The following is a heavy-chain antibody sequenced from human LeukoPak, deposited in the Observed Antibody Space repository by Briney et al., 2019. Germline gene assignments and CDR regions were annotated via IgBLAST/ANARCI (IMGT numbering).Heavy chain of an antibody. CDR1: GFTFSTYW. D-gene: IGHD6-6*01. CDR2: INEDGSQI. Sequence: PGGSLRLSCTASGFTFSTYWTIWVRQAPGKGLEWVANINEDGSQIYYVASVEGRFTISRDNAKNSLFLQMNSLRAEDTALYYCASSSYSSSSSWGQGTLVTVSS. V-gene: IGHV3-7*01. CDR3: ASSSYSSSSS. J-gene: IGHJ4*02.